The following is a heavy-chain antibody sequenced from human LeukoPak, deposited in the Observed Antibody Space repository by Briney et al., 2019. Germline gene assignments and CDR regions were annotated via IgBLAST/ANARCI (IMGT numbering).Heavy chain of an antibody. V-gene: IGHV3-23*01. D-gene: IGHD3-10*01. CDR3: AKVSFDGGVIPYFDS. Sequence: GGSLRLSCEASGFSFSKYAMTWVRQAPGKGLEWVSGMSSSGVSPDYADSVRGRFTISRDSSKDTLILHMDSLRVEDTAIYYCAKVSFDGGVIPYFDSWGQGTVVTVSS. CDR2: MSSSGVSP. CDR1: GFSFSKYA. J-gene: IGHJ4*02.